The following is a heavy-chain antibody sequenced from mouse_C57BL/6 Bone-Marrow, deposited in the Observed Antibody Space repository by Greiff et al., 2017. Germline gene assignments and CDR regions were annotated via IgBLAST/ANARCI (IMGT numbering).Heavy chain of an antibody. CDR2: ISNLAYSI. D-gene: IGHD3-2*02. CDR3: ARQLRLDAMDY. Sequence: DVQLQESGGGLVQPGGSLKLSCAASGFTFSDYGMAWVRQAPRKGPEWVAFISNLAYSIYYADTVTGRFTISRENAKNTLYLEMSSLRSEDTAMYYCARQLRLDAMDYWGQGTSVTVSS. V-gene: IGHV5-15*01. CDR1: GFTFSDYG. J-gene: IGHJ4*01.